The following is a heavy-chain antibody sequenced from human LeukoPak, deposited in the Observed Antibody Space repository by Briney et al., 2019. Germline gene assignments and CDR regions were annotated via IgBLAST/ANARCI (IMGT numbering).Heavy chain of an antibody. D-gene: IGHD2-21*02. CDR3: ARGVTARGFYYYMDI. CDR2: INANSGDT. CDR1: GHTFTGYY. V-gene: IGHV1-2*02. J-gene: IGHJ6*03. Sequence: ASVKVSCKASGHTFTGYYMHWVRQAPGQGLEWMGWINANSGDTNYAQKFQGRVTMTRDTSISTAYMELSSLRPDDTAVYSCARGVTARGFYYYMDIWGNGTTVTISS.